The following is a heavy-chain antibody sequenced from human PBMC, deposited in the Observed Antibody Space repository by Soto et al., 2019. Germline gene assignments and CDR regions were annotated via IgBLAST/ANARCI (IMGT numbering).Heavy chain of an antibody. CDR1: GVTFSSYG. V-gene: IGHV3-23*01. D-gene: IGHD3-16*02. Sequence: PGGSLRLSCAASGVTFSSYGMSWVRQAPGKGLEWVSAISSGGDSTYYADSVKGRSIISRDNSKKTLYLQMNSLRAEDTAVYYCAKNYRPFDCWGQGTLVTVSS. J-gene: IGHJ4*02. CDR2: ISSGGDST. CDR3: AKNYRPFDC.